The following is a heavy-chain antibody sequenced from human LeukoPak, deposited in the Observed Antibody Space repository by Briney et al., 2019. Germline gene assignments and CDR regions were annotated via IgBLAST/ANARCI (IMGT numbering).Heavy chain of an antibody. J-gene: IGHJ3*02. V-gene: IGHV4-30-4*01. CDR2: IYYSGST. CDR3: ARDLLVFRYGSGSYYRTDAFDI. CDR1: GGSISSGDYY. D-gene: IGHD3-10*01. Sequence: SETLSLTCTVSGGSISSGDYYWSWIRQPPGKGLEWIGYIYYSGSTYYNPSLKSRVTISVDTSKNQFSLKLSSVTAADTAVYYCARDLLVFRYGSGSYYRTDAFDIWGQGTMVTVSS.